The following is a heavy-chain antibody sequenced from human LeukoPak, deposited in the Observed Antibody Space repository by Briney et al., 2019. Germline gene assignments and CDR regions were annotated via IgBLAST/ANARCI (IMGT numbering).Heavy chain of an antibody. CDR2: IYYSGST. V-gene: IGHV4-59*12. Sequence: SETLSLTCTVSGGSISSYYWSWIRQPPGKGLEWIGYIYYSGSTNYNPSLKSRVTISVDTSKNQFSLKLSSVTAADTAVYYCARDGYYYREGFDYWGQGTLVTVSS. CDR1: GGSISSYY. J-gene: IGHJ4*02. CDR3: ARDGYYYREGFDY. D-gene: IGHD3-22*01.